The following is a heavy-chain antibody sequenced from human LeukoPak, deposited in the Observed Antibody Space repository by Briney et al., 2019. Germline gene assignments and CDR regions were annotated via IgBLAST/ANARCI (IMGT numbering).Heavy chain of an antibody. CDR1: GYRFTTYW. V-gene: IGHV5-51*01. Sequence: GGSLKISCQGSGYRFTTYWIACGRPMPGKGLGWMGIFSPGDSDTRYSPSSQGQVTISVDTYLTTAYVQWCSLKASDTAMCFCPRLSSGPSYGTTYFDNWGQGTPDTVSS. CDR3: PRLSSGPSYGTTYFDN. D-gene: IGHD5-18*01. J-gene: IGHJ4*02. CDR2: FSPGDSDT.